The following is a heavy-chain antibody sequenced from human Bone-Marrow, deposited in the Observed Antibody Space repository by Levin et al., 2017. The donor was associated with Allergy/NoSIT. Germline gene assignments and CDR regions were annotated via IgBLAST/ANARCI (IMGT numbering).Heavy chain of an antibody. J-gene: IGHJ3*02. V-gene: IGHV3-30-3*01. CDR2: ISYDGSNK. D-gene: IGHD2-21*01. CDR1: GFTFSSYA. Sequence: SCAASGFTFSSYAMHWVRQAPGKGLEWVAVISYDGSNKYYADSVKGRFTISRDNSKNTLYLQMNSLRAEDTAVYYCARDGLGFLGDSHAFDSWGQGTMVTVSS. CDR3: ARDGLGFLGDSHAFDS.